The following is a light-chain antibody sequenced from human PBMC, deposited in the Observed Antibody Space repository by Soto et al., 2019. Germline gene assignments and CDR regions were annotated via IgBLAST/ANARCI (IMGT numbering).Light chain of an antibody. CDR1: QSVSSY. Sequence: EIVLTQSPATLSLSPGERATLSCRASQSVSSYLAWYQQRPGQPPRLLIYDASNRATGIPARFSGSGSGTDFPLTISSLEPEDFAIYYCQQRIGWPPLFTFGPGTKVDL. J-gene: IGKJ3*01. CDR2: DAS. V-gene: IGKV3-11*01. CDR3: QQRIGWPPLFT.